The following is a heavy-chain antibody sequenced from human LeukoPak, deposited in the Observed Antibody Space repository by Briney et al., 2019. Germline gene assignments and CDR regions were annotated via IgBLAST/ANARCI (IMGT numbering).Heavy chain of an antibody. CDR3: ARVIPPGSLEWLLGWFDP. CDR1: GGTFSSYA. CDR2: IIPIFGTA. J-gene: IGHJ5*02. Sequence: ASVKVSCKASGGTFSSYAISWVRQAPGQGLEWMGGIIPIFGTANYAQKLQGRVTITADESTSTAYMELSSLRSEDTAVYYCARVIPPGSLEWLLGWFDPWGQGTLVTVSS. V-gene: IGHV1-69*01. D-gene: IGHD3-3*01.